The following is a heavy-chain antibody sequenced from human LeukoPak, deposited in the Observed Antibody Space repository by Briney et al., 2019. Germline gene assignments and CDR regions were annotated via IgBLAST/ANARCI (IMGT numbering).Heavy chain of an antibody. CDR1: GDSISSGDYY. Sequence: SETLSLTCTVSGDSISSGDYYWSWIRQPAGKGLEWIGRIYTSGSTNYNPSLKSRVTISVDTSKNQFSLKLSSVTAADTAVYYCARLLGYCSSTSCLDYYYYMDVWGKGATVTISS. CDR2: IYTSGST. J-gene: IGHJ6*03. V-gene: IGHV4-61*02. CDR3: ARLLGYCSSTSCLDYYYYMDV. D-gene: IGHD2-2*01.